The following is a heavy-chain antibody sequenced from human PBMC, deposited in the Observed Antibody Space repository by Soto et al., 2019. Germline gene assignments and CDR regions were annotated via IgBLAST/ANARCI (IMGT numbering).Heavy chain of an antibody. CDR3: AREIEDIVVVPAAILGYMDV. J-gene: IGHJ6*03. CDR1: GFTFSSYW. Sequence: GGSLRLSCAASGFTFSSYWMSWVRQAPGKGLEWVANIKQDGSEKYYVDSVKGRFTISRGNAKNSLYLQMNSLRAEDTAVYYSAREIEDIVVVPAAILGYMDVWGKGTTVTVSS. D-gene: IGHD2-2*02. V-gene: IGHV3-7*01. CDR2: IKQDGSEK.